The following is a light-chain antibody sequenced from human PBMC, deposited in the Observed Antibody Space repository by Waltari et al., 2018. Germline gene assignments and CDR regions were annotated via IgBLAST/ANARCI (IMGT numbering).Light chain of an antibody. V-gene: IGLV2-23*02. CDR3: SSYAGSSKGV. CDR2: SVS. CDR1: SSEVGNYKR. Sequence: QSALPQPASVSGSPGQSITISCTGTSSEVGNYKRVSRYQQHPGKTPKLMIYSVSKRPSGVSDRFSGSKSGDMASLTISGRQPEDEAEYFCSSYAGSSKGVFGGGTKVTVL. J-gene: IGLJ2*01.